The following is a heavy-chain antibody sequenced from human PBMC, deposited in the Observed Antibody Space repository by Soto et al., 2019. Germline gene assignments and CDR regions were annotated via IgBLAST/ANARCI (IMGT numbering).Heavy chain of an antibody. J-gene: IGHJ4*02. Sequence: SGKVCFNASVYTFTSYYMHLVRQAPAQGLERMGIINPSGGSTSYAQKFQGRVTMTRDTSTSTVYMELSSLRSEDTAVYYCARPNGGRNLNGHFEYGGQGTLVTVSA. CDR2: INPSGGST. V-gene: IGHV1-46*01. D-gene: IGHD3-16*01. CDR1: VYTFTSYY. CDR3: ARPNGGRNLNGHFEY.